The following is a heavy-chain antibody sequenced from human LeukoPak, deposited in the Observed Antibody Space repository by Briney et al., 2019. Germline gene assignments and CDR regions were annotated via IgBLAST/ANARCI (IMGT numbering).Heavy chain of an antibody. V-gene: IGHV3-30*18. J-gene: IGHJ6*02. D-gene: IGHD3-10*01. Sequence: GGSLRLSCAASGFTFSSYGMHWVRQAPGKGLEWVAVISYDGSNKYYADSVKGRFTISRDNSKNTLYLQMNSLRAEDTAVYYCAKAMVREDYYYGMDVWGQGTTVTVSS. CDR2: ISYDGSNK. CDR3: AKAMVREDYYYGMDV. CDR1: GFTFSSYG.